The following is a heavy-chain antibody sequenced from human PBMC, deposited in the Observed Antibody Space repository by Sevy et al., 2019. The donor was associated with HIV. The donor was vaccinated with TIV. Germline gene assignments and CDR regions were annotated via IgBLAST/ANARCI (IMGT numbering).Heavy chain of an antibody. Sequence: GGCLRLSCAASGFTFDDFAMHWVRQFPGKGLEWVSGLSWNSKSVDYAVSVKGRFTISRDNANNSLYLQMNSLRAEDTALYFCTKGPTSTLSIGGMDVWGQGTTVTVSS. CDR1: GFTFDDFA. CDR2: LSWNSKSV. V-gene: IGHV3-9*01. J-gene: IGHJ6*02. D-gene: IGHD1-1*01. CDR3: TKGPTSTLSIGGMDV.